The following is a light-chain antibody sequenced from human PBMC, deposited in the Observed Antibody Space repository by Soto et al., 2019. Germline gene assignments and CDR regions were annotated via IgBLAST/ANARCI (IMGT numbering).Light chain of an antibody. J-gene: IGKJ5*01. CDR1: QNIINY. CDR3: QQYENLPT. Sequence: DIQMTQSASSLSASVGDIVTITCQASQNIINYLNWYQQKPGRAPKLLIYDASNLEAGVPSRFRGSGSGTDFTFTISRLQPEDIATYYCQQYENLPTFGQGTRLEIK. V-gene: IGKV1-33*01. CDR2: DAS.